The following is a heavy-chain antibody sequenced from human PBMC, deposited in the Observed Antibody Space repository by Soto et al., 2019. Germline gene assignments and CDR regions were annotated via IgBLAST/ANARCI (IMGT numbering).Heavy chain of an antibody. J-gene: IGHJ2*01. CDR3: ASPEVTGSSRDRYFDF. CDR1: GFTFSDHF. V-gene: IGHV3-72*01. Sequence: EVQLVESGGGLVQPGGSLRLSCAASGFTFSDHFMDWVGQAPGKGLEWIGRAKTKAYSYATQYAASVEGRFTVSRDDSENSFHLQMNSLKTEDTAVYYCASPEVTGSSRDRYFDFWGRGTLVTVSS. D-gene: IGHD1-1*01. CDR2: AKTKAYSYAT.